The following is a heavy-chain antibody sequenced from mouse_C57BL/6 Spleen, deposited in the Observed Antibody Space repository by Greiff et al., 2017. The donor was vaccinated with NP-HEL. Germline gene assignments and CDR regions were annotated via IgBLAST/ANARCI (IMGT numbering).Heavy chain of an antibody. CDR1: GYAFTNYL. CDR3: AREEVYYGSSYPFFDY. Sequence: VQLQQSGAELVRPGTSVKVSCKASGYAFTNYLIEWVKQRPGQGLEWIGVFNPGSGGTNYNEKFKGKATLTADKSSSTAYMQLSSLTSEDSAVYFCAREEVYYGSSYPFFDYWGQGTTLTVSS. V-gene: IGHV1-54*01. J-gene: IGHJ2*01. D-gene: IGHD1-1*01. CDR2: FNPGSGGT.